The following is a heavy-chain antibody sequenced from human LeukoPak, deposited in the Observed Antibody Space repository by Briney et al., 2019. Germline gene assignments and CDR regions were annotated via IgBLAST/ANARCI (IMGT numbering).Heavy chain of an antibody. D-gene: IGHD3-22*01. Sequence: VASVKVSCKASGYTFTSYGISWVRQAPGQGLEWMGWISAYNGNTNYAQKLQGSVTMTTDTSTSTAYMELRSLRSDDTAVYYCARDPSYDSSGYSLFFDYWGQGTLVTVSS. J-gene: IGHJ4*02. CDR1: GYTFTSYG. V-gene: IGHV1-18*01. CDR3: ARDPSYDSSGYSLFFDY. CDR2: ISAYNGNT.